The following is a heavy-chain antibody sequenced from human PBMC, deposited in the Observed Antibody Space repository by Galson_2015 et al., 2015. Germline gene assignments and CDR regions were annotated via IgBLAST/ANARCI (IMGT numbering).Heavy chain of an antibody. CDR1: GFTFSSYA. J-gene: IGHJ6*03. V-gene: IGHV3-30*01. Sequence: SLRLSCAASGFTFSSYAIHWVRQAPGKGLEWVAVISYDGSNKYYADSVKGRFTISRDNSKNTLYLQMNSLRAEDTAVYYCARDSADIVVVPAAMPAYYYHYMDVWGKGTTVTVSS. CDR3: ARDSADIVVVPAAMPAYYYHYMDV. D-gene: IGHD2-2*01. CDR2: ISYDGSNK.